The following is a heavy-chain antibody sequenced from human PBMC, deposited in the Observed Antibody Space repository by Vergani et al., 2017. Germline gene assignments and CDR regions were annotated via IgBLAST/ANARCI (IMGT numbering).Heavy chain of an antibody. D-gene: IGHD2-15*01. CDR1: GFTFSSYS. Sequence: EVQLVESGGGLVKPGGSLRLSCAASGFTFSSYSMNWVRQAPGKGLEWVSSISSSSSYIYYADSVKGRFTISRDNAKNSLYLQMNSLRAEDTAVYYCARVAQEVVVAAHYYYYMDVWGKGTTVTVSS. CDR3: ARVAQEVVVAAHYYYYMDV. CDR2: ISSSSSYI. J-gene: IGHJ6*03. V-gene: IGHV3-21*01.